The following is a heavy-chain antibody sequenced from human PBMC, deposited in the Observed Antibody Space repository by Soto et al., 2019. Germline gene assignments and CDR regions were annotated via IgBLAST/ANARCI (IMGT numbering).Heavy chain of an antibody. CDR3: ARERYYFGSGSFPRGFDP. Sequence: PSETLSLTCAVYGGSFSGYYWSWIRQPPGKGLEWIGEINHSGSTNYNPSLKSRVTISVDTSKNQFSLKLSSVTAADTAVYYCARERYYFGSGSFPRGFDPWGQGTLVTVS. CDR1: GGSFSGYY. J-gene: IGHJ5*02. V-gene: IGHV4-34*01. CDR2: INHSGST. D-gene: IGHD3-10*01.